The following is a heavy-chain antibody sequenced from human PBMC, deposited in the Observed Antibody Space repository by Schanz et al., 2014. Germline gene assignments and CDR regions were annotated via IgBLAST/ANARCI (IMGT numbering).Heavy chain of an antibody. V-gene: IGHV3-23*04. CDR2: ISGSVGST. CDR3: VRDNFFAFDY. Sequence: EVQLVESGGDLVQPGGSLRLSCAASGFTFSSYAMSWVRQAPGKGLEWVSTISGSVGSTYYADSVKCPCTMSRDNAKSTVYLQMNSLRAEETAVCYSVRDNFFAFDYWGQGTMVTVSS. CDR1: GFTFSSYA. J-gene: IGHJ4*02.